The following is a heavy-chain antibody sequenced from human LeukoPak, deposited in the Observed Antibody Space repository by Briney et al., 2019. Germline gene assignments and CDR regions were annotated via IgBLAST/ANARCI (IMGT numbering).Heavy chain of an antibody. CDR1: GYTFTSYY. V-gene: IGHV1-46*01. CDR3: ARSQGLAVAGTRKVLGY. CDR2: INPSGGST. D-gene: IGHD6-19*01. Sequence: ASVKVSCKASGYTFTSYYMHWVRQAPGQGREWMGIINPSGGSTSYAQKFQGRVTMTRDTSTSTVYMELSSLRSEDTAVYYCARSQGLAVAGTRKVLGYWGQGTLVTVSS. J-gene: IGHJ4*02.